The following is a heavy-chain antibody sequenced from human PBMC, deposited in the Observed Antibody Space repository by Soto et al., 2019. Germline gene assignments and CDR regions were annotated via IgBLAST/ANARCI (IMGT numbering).Heavy chain of an antibody. D-gene: IGHD2-2*01. CDR3: ARDRVVPAASKGHQGWPFYYYYMDV. J-gene: IGHJ6*03. CDR2: ISSSSSTI. V-gene: IGHV3-48*01. Sequence: GGSLRLSCAASGFTFSSYSMNWVRQAPGKGLEWVSYISSSSSTIYYADSVKGRFTISRDNAKNSLYLQMNSLRAEDTAVYYCARDRVVPAASKGHQGWPFYYYYMDVWGKGTTVTVSS. CDR1: GFTFSSYS.